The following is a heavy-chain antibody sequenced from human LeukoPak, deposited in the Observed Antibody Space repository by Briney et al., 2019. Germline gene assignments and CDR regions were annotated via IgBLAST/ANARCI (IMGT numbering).Heavy chain of an antibody. J-gene: IGHJ4*02. CDR1: GYTLTELS. D-gene: IGHD1-1*01. CDR2: FDPEDGET. Sequence: ASVKVSCKVSGYTLTELSMHWVRQAPGKGLEWMGGFDPEDGETIYAQKFQGRVTMTEDTSTDTAYMELSSLRSEDTAMYYCATLYDWNDVFDYWGQGTLVTVSS. CDR3: ATLYDWNDVFDY. V-gene: IGHV1-24*01.